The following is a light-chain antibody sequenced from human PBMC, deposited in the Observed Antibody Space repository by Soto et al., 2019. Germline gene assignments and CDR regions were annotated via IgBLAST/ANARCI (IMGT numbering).Light chain of an antibody. CDR3: CSYAGSSTPVV. CDR1: SSNIGSNY. CDR2: EGS. J-gene: IGLJ2*01. V-gene: IGLV2-23*01. Sequence: QSVLTQPPSASGTPGQRVTISCSGSSSNIGSNYVYWYQQHPGKAPKLMIYEGSKRPSGVSNRFSGSKSGNTASLTISGLQAEDEADYYCCSYAGSSTPVVFGGGTKLTVL.